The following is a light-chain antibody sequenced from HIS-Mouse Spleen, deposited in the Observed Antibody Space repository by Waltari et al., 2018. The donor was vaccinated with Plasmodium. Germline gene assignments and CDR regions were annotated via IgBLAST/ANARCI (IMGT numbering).Light chain of an antibody. V-gene: IGLV3-1*01. CDR2: QDS. J-gene: IGLJ2*01. Sequence: SYELTQPPPASVSPGQPASLPCSGDKLGDQYSCWYQQKQGQSPVLVISQDSKRPSGIPERFSGSNSGNTATLTISGTQAMDEADYYCQAWDSSTVVFGGGTKLTVL. CDR3: QAWDSSTVV. CDR1: KLGDQY.